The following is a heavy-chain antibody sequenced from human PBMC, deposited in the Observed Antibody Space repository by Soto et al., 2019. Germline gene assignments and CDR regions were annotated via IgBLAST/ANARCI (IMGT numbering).Heavy chain of an antibody. J-gene: IGHJ3*02. D-gene: IGHD6-13*01. CDR3: ARGRYSPGYSREPGAFDI. CDR2: IGTAGDT. V-gene: IGHV3-13*01. Sequence: GGSLRLSCAASGFTFSSYDMHWVRQATGKGLEWVSAIGTAGDTYYPGSVKGRFTISRENAKNSLYLQMNSLRAGDTAVYYCARGRYSPGYSREPGAFDIWGQGTMVTVSS. CDR1: GFTFSSYD.